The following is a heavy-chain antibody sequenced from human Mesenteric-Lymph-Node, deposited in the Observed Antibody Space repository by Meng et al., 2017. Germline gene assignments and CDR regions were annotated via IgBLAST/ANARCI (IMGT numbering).Heavy chain of an antibody. D-gene: IGHD3-16*01. Sequence: ASVKVSCKASGYTFTGYYMNWVRQAPGQWLEWLGRINLNSGGTNHAQKFQGRVTMTRDTSISTAYMELSRLRNDDTAVYYCAREVVVTIGDSHYYGMDGWGQGTTVTVSS. CDR1: GYTFTGYY. J-gene: IGHJ6*02. CDR2: INLNSGGT. V-gene: IGHV1-2*06. CDR3: AREVVVTIGDSHYYGMDG.